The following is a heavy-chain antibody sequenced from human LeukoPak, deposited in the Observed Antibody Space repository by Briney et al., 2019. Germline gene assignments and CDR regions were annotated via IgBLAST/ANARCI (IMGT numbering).Heavy chain of an antibody. CDR2: IYWDDDK. Sequence: SGPTLVKPTEALTLTCTLSGFSLTASGVGVGWIRQPPGKALEWLALIYWDDDKRYSPSLKSRLSITKDTSKNQVVLTMTNMDPVDTATYYCAHYWNPRWYFDLWGRGTLVTVSS. CDR3: AHYWNPRWYFDL. D-gene: IGHD1-1*01. CDR1: GFSLTASGVG. J-gene: IGHJ2*01. V-gene: IGHV2-5*02.